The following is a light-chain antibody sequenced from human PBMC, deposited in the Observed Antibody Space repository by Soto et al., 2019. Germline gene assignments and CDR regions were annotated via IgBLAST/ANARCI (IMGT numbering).Light chain of an antibody. CDR1: QSISSY. CDR2: AAS. Sequence: DIQMTQSPSSLSASVGDRVTITCRASQSISSYLNWYQQKPGKAPKLLIYAASSLQSGVPSRFSGSGSGTDFTLTISSLQPEDFATYYCQQSYSTPPIPLTFGGGTKVEIK. V-gene: IGKV1-39*01. CDR3: QQSYSTPPIPLT. J-gene: IGKJ4*01.